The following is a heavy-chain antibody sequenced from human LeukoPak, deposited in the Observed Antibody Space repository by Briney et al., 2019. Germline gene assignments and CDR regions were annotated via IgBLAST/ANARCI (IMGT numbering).Heavy chain of an antibody. CDR1: GFTFSSYW. V-gene: IGHV3-7*01. CDR2: IKQDGGEK. Sequence: GGSLRLSCAGSGFTFSSYWMSWVRQAPGKGLEWVANIKQDGGEKYYVDSVKGRFTISRDNSKNTLYLQMNSLRAEDTAVYYCARDGQGSYYYYYMDVWGKGTTVTVSS. J-gene: IGHJ6*03. CDR3: ARDGQGSYYYYYMDV.